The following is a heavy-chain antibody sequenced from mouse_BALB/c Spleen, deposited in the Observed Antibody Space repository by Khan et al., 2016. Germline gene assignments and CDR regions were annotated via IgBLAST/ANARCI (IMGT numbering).Heavy chain of an antibody. D-gene: IGHD4-1*01. Sequence: EVQLQESGPSLVKPSQTLSLTCSVTGDSITSGYWNWIRKFPGNKFEYMGYIRYSGNTYYNPSLKSRISITRDTSKNQIYLQLNSVTTEDTATYXCARDGGTGTLAYWGQGTLVTVSA. V-gene: IGHV3-8*02. CDR1: GDSITSGY. J-gene: IGHJ3*01. CDR2: IRYSGNT. CDR3: ARDGGTGTLAY.